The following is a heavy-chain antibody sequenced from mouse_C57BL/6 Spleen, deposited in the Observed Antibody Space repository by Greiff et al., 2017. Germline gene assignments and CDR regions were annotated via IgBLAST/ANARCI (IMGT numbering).Heavy chain of an antibody. V-gene: IGHV1-69*01. CDR2: IDPSDSYT. D-gene: IGHD1-1*01. Sequence: VQLQQPGAELVMPGASVKLSCKASGYTFTSYWMHWVKQRPGQGLEWIGEIDPSDSYTNYNQKFKGKSTLTVDKSSSTAYMQLSSLTSEDSAVYYCARVLTVADYFDYWGQGTTLTVSS. CDR1: GYTFTSYW. CDR3: ARVLTVADYFDY. J-gene: IGHJ2*01.